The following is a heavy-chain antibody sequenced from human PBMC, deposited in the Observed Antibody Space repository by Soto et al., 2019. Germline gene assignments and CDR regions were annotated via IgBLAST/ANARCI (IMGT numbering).Heavy chain of an antibody. CDR2: IMQDGSEK. CDR1: GFTFGTYW. CDR3: ARGQSAPDH. J-gene: IGHJ4*02. Sequence: EVQLVESGGGLVQPGGSLRLSCTASGFTFGTYWMSWVRQAPGKGLEWVANIMQDGSEKQYVDSVKGRFTISRDNAKRSLYLQMNGLRAEDTAVYYCARGQSAPDHWGQGSLVTVSS. V-gene: IGHV3-7*01.